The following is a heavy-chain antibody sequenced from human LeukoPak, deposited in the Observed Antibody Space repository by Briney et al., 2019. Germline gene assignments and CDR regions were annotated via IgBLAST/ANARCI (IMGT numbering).Heavy chain of an antibody. CDR1: GFTFSSYA. Sequence: PGGSLRLSCAASGFTFSSYAMSWVRQAPGKGLEWVSAISGSGGSTYYPDSVKGRFTISRDNSKNKLYLQMKSLRAEDTAVYYCAKEIQYSSSWLAGGAFDIWGQGAMVTVSS. J-gene: IGHJ3*02. CDR2: ISGSGGST. V-gene: IGHV3-23*01. CDR3: AKEIQYSSSWLAGGAFDI. D-gene: IGHD6-13*01.